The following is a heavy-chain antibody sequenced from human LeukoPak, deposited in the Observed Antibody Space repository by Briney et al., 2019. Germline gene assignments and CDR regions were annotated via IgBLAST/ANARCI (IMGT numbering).Heavy chain of an antibody. J-gene: IGHJ3*02. CDR3: ARDSGGGGTMMGAFDI. Sequence: GGSLSLFCAASGFTFSSYGMQWVRQAPGKGLEWVAVIWYDGSNKYYADSVKGRFAISRDNSKNTLYLHMNRLTAEDTAVYYCARDSGGGGTMMGAFDIWGQGKMVTVSS. CDR1: GFTFSSYG. V-gene: IGHV3-33*01. D-gene: IGHD3-22*01. CDR2: IWYDGSNK.